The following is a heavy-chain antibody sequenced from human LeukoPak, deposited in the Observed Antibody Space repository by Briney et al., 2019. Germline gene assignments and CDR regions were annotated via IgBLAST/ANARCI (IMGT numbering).Heavy chain of an antibody. Sequence: GGSLTLSCAASGYTFDDYGMSWVRQAPGKGLDWVSGINWNGGSTGYADSVKGRFTISRDNAKNSLYLQLNSLRAEATAVCYVSRGVVTGYYFDYWGQGTLVTVCS. V-gene: IGHV3-20*04. D-gene: IGHD3-22*01. CDR3: SRGVVTGYYFDY. CDR1: GYTFDDYG. J-gene: IGHJ4*02. CDR2: INWNGGST.